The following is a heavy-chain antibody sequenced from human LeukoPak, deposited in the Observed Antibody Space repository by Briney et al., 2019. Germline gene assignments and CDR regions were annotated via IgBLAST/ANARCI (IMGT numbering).Heavy chain of an antibody. J-gene: IGHJ4*02. CDR3: ARDRYPRLIYDSSGYFDY. CDR2: ISGSGGST. V-gene: IGHV3-23*01. CDR1: GFTFSSYA. Sequence: PGGSLRLSCAASGFTFSSYAMSWVRQAPGKGLEWVSAISGSGGSTYYADSVKGRFTISRDNAKNSLYLQMNSLRAEDTAVYYCARDRYPRLIYDSSGYFDYWGQGTLVTVSS. D-gene: IGHD3-22*01.